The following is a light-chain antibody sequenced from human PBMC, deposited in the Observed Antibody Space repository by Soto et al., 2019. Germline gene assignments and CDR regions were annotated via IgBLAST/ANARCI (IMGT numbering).Light chain of an antibody. CDR2: DAS. J-gene: IGKJ2*01. CDR1: QSISSW. CDR3: QQYNSHLYS. V-gene: IGKV1-5*01. Sequence: DIQMTQSPSTLSANVGDRVTISCRASQSISSWLAWFQQKPGKAPKLLIYDASSLESGVPSRFSGSGSGTEFTLTISSLQPDDFATYYCQQYNSHLYSFGLGTKLEIK.